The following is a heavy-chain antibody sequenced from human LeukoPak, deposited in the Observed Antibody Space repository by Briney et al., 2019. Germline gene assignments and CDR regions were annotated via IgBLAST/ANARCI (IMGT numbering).Heavy chain of an antibody. CDR1: GFTFSDYP. V-gene: IGHV3-11*04. CDR3: VRDVNWGFDS. J-gene: IGHJ4*02. Sequence: GGSLRLSCATSGFTFSDYPMNWVRQAPGKGLEWVSSIRGSGPGSGSGTYYADSVKGRFIISRDDAKNSVYLQMNSLRIEDSAFYYCVRDVNWGFDSWGQGALVTVSS. D-gene: IGHD7-27*01. CDR2: IRGSGPGSGSGT.